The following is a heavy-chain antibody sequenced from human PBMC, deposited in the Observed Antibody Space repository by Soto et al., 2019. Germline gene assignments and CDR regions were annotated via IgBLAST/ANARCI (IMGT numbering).Heavy chain of an antibody. V-gene: IGHV1-69*13. J-gene: IGHJ4*02. CDR1: GGTFSSYA. CDR3: ARAPEMATYYDY. CDR2: IIPIFGTA. Sequence: ASVKVSCKASGGTFSSYAISWVRQAPGQVLEWMGGIIPIFGTANYAQKFQGRVTITADESTSTAYMELSSLRSEDTAVYYCARAPEMATYYDYWGQGTLVTVSS. D-gene: IGHD5-12*01.